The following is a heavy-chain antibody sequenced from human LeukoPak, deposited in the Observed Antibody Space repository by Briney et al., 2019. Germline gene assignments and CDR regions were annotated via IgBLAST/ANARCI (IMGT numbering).Heavy chain of an antibody. CDR1: GFTFSSYA. CDR3: AKARTSGWYSRTDV. J-gene: IGHJ3*01. V-gene: IGHV3-23*01. CDR2: ISGSGGST. Sequence: PGGSLRLSCAASGFTFSSYAMSWVRQAPGKGLEWVSAISGSGGSTYYADSVKGRFTISRDNSKNTLNLQMNSLRAEDTAVYYCAKARTSGWYSRTDVWGQGTMVTVSS. D-gene: IGHD6-19*01.